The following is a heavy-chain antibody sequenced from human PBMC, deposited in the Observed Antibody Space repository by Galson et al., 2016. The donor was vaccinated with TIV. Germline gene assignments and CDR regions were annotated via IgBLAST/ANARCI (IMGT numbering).Heavy chain of an antibody. CDR2: TYYTSKWNT. V-gene: IGHV6-1*01. CDR1: GDSVSGNTAA. D-gene: IGHD1-7*01. J-gene: IGHJ6*02. CDR3: SRGNWNYGMGGAMDV. Sequence: CAISGDSVSGNTAAWNWVRQSPSKGLEWLGRTYYTSKWNTDYAVSVKGRIIIRPDTSMNQVPLQLNSVIPDDTAVYYCSRGNWNYGMGGAMDVWGRGTTVAVSS.